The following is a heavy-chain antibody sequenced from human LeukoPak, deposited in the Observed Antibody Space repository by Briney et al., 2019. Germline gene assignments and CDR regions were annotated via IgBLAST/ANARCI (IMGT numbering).Heavy chain of an antibody. Sequence: SETLSLTCTVSGDSMTSYYWSWIRQPPGKGLEWIGNIYYSGTSNYNPSLRSRVTISEDTSKNQFSLELNSVTVADTTVYYCARHDQVSTSSPKFNDAFDIWGQGTMVTVSS. CDR3: ARHDQVSTSSPKFNDAFDI. J-gene: IGHJ3*02. V-gene: IGHV4-59*08. CDR1: GDSMTSYY. CDR2: IYYSGTS. D-gene: IGHD2-2*01.